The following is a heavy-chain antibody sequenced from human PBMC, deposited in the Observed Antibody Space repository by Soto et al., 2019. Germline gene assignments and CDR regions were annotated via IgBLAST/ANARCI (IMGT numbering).Heavy chain of an antibody. D-gene: IGHD3-22*01. CDR3: ARTYDSNGYANEFDS. Sequence: QVVLQESGPGLVKPSETLSLPCSVSGRSITSYYWSWVRQAPGKGLEWIGYIYDNGNTSQNPSLKSRVTISADTSRNQFSLKLTSVTGADTAVYYCARTYDSNGYANEFDSWGQGILVTVTS. CDR1: GRSITSYY. V-gene: IGHV4-59*12. J-gene: IGHJ4*02. CDR2: IYDNGNT.